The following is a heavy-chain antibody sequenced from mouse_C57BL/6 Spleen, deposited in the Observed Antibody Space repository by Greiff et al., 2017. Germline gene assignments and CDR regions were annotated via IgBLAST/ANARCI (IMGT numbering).Heavy chain of an antibody. CDR1: GFTFSSYA. D-gene: IGHD2-5*01. CDR3: ARGGSNYGYFDY. V-gene: IGHV5-4*03. Sequence: EVMLVESGGGLVKPGGSLKLSCAASGFTFSSYAMSWVRQTPEKRLEWVATISDGGSYTYYPDNVKGRFTISRDNAKNNLYLQMSHLKSEDTAMYYCARGGSNYGYFDYWGQGTTLTVSS. CDR2: ISDGGSYT. J-gene: IGHJ2*01.